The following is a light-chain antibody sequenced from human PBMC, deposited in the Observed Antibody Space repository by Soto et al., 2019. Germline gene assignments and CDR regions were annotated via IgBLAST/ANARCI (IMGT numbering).Light chain of an antibody. J-gene: IGKJ2*01. CDR1: QDISNY. CDR3: QQYDNLPYT. V-gene: IGKV1-33*01. CDR2: DAS. Sequence: DIQMTQSPSSLSASVGDRVTITCQASQDISNYLYWYQQKPGKAPTLLIYDASNLETAVPSTFSGSRSGTDFTGTIGSLDPEGIATYYCQQYDNLPYTLGLGTKLEIE.